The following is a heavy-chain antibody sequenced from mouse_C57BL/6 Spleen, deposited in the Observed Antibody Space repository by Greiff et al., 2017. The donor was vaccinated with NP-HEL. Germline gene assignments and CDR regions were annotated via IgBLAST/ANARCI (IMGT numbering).Heavy chain of an antibody. CDR3: VRQGYYYGSSPYWYFDV. CDR1: GFSFNTYA. V-gene: IGHV10-1*01. D-gene: IGHD1-1*01. J-gene: IGHJ1*03. Sequence: EVKLMESGGGLVQPKGSLKLSCAASGFSFNTYAMNWVRQAPGKGLEWVARIRSKSNNYATYYADSVKDRFTISRDDSESMLYLQMNNLKTEDTAMYYCVRQGYYYGSSPYWYFDVWGTGTTVTVSS. CDR2: IRSKSNNYAT.